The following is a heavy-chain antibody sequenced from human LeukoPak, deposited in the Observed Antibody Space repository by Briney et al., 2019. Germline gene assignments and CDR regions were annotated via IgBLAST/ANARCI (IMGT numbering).Heavy chain of an antibody. V-gene: IGHV3-23*01. CDR1: GFTFSSYA. CDR2: ISGSGGST. Sequence: GGSLRLSCAASGFTFSSYAMSWVRQAPGKGLEWVSAISGSGGSTYYADSVKGRFTISRDNSKNTLYLQMNSLRAEDTAVYYCAKGEITPDYGDLPPIFDYWGQGTLVTVSS. J-gene: IGHJ4*02. D-gene: IGHD4-17*01. CDR3: AKGEITPDYGDLPPIFDY.